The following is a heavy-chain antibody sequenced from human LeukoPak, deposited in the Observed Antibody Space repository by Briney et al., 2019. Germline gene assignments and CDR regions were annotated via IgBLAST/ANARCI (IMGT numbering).Heavy chain of an antibody. CDR2: ISAYNGNT. CDR1: GYIFPSYG. CDR3: ARGLSCSGNTCYAAHFDS. V-gene: IGHV1-18*01. Sequence: GASVKVSCKASGYIFPSYGITWVRQAPGQGLQWMGWISAYNGNTYYAQNFQGRVAMTRDTSTSTAYMELRSLRSDDTAVYYCARGLSCSGNTCYAAHFDSWGQGTLVTVSS. D-gene: IGHD2-15*01. J-gene: IGHJ4*02.